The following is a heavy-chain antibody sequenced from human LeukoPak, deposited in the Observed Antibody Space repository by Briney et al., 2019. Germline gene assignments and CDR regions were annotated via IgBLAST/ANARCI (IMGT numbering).Heavy chain of an antibody. CDR1: RFTFSSSA. Sequence: GGSLSLSCLASRFTFSSSAMSWVRQAPERGLEWVSLISGSGGSTNYADSVKGRFTISRDNSKNTLYLQMNSLTAEDTAVYHCAKPRTAAGRNFDYWGQGTLVTVSS. V-gene: IGHV3-23*01. CDR3: AKPRTAAGRNFDY. CDR2: ISGSGGST. D-gene: IGHD2-21*02. J-gene: IGHJ4*02.